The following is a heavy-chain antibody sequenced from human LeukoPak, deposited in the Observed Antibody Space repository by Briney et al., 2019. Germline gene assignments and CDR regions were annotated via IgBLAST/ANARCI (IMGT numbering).Heavy chain of an antibody. CDR1: GFTFSSYA. CDR2: ISGSGGTT. Sequence: PGGSLRLSCAASGFTFSSYAMSWVRQAPGKGLEWVSAISGSGGTTYYADSVKGRFTISRDNSKNTLYLQMNSLRAEDTAVYYCAKLGSAEPFYFDYWGQGTLVTVSS. CDR3: AKLGSAEPFYFDY. J-gene: IGHJ4*02. V-gene: IGHV3-23*01. D-gene: IGHD1-14*01.